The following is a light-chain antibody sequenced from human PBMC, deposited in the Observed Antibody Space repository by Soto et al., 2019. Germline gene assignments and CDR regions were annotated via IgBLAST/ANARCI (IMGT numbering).Light chain of an antibody. V-gene: IGLV1-40*01. CDR3: QSYDTSLSGSV. CDR2: ANS. CDR1: SSNIGAGYD. Sequence: QSVLTQPPSMSGAPGQRVTISCTGTSSNIGAGYDVHWYQHLPGTAPKLLIYANSDRPSGVPDRFSGSKSGTSASLAITGLQAEDEADYYCQSYDTSLSGSVFGRGTKLTVL. J-gene: IGLJ2*01.